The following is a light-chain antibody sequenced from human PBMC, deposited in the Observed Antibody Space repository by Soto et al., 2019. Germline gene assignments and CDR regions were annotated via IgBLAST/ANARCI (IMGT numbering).Light chain of an antibody. V-gene: IGLV2-23*01. CDR1: SSDVGTYNL. J-gene: IGLJ1*01. Sequence: QSVLTQPASVSGSPGQSITISCTGTSSDVGTYNLVSWYQQHPGKAPKLMIYEGFKRPSGVSNRFSGSKSGNTASLTISGLQAEDEGDYFCSSYAGSTTDVFGTGTKLTVL. CDR2: EGF. CDR3: SSYAGSTTDV.